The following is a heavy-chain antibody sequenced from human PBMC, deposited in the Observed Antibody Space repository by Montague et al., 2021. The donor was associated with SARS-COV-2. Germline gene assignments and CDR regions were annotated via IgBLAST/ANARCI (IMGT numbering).Heavy chain of an antibody. J-gene: IGHJ3*02. CDR1: GGSISSYY. Sequence: SETLSLTCTVSGGSISSYYWSWIRQPPGKGLEWIGYIYYSGSTNYNPSLKSRVTISVDTSKNQLSLKLSSVTAADTAVYYCAREVWNYYDCSGPGAFDIWGQGTMVTVSS. CDR3: AREVWNYYDCSGPGAFDI. V-gene: IGHV4-59*01. D-gene: IGHD3-22*01. CDR2: IYYSGST.